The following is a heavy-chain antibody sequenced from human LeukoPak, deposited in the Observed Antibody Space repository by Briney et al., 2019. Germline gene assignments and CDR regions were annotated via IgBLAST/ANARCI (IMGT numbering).Heavy chain of an antibody. CDR3: ARGMTTGPDP. J-gene: IGHJ5*02. Sequence: KPGGSLRLSCAASGFTVSSSYMSWIRQPPGKGLEWIGYIYYSGSTNYNPSLKSRLTISVDTSKNQFSLNLSSVTAADTAVYYCARGMTTGPDPWGQGTLVTVSS. CDR2: IYYSGST. CDR1: GFTVSSSY. V-gene: IGHV4-59*08. D-gene: IGHD4-17*01.